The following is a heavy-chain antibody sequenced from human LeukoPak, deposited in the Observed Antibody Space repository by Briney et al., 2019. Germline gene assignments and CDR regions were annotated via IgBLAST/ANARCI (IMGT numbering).Heavy chain of an antibody. CDR1: GGSSSSYA. V-gene: IGHV1-69*06. J-gene: IGHJ4*02. CDR2: IIPIYGTA. CDR3: ARDPRPSYYDNSDLNHFDY. D-gene: IGHD3-22*01. Sequence: SVKVSCKASGGSSSSYAISWVRQAPGQGLEWMGRIIPIYGTATYAQKFQGRVTITADRSTSTASMELSSLRTEDTAVFYCARDPRPSYYDNSDLNHFDYGGQGTLVTVSS.